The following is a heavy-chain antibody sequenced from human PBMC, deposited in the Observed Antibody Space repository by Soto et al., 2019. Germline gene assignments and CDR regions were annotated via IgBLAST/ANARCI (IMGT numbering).Heavy chain of an antibody. Sequence: QVQLVQSGAEVKKPGASVKVSCKASGYTFTGYYMHWVRQAPGQGLEWMGWINPNSGGTNYAQKFQGWVTMTRDTSISTAYMELSRLRSDYTAVYYCARQSGWNPYYFDYWGQGTLVTVSS. D-gene: IGHD1-1*01. CDR2: INPNSGGT. V-gene: IGHV1-2*04. CDR3: ARQSGWNPYYFDY. J-gene: IGHJ4*02. CDR1: GYTFTGYY.